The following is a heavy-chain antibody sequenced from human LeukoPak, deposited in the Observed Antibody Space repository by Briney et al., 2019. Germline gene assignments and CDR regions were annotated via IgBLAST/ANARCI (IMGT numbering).Heavy chain of an antibody. CDR2: ISGSGGST. V-gene: IGHV3-23*01. D-gene: IGHD3-22*01. CDR1: GFTFSSYA. J-gene: IGHJ4*02. Sequence: GGSLRLSCAASGFTFSSYAMSWVRQAPGKGLEWVSAISGSGGSTYYADSVKGRFTISRDNSKNTLYLQMNSLRAEDTAVYYCAREPYYDSSGYYVDWGQGTLVTISS. CDR3: AREPYYDSSGYYVD.